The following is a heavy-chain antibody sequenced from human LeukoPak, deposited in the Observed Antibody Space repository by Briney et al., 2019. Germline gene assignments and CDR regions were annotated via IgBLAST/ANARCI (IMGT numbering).Heavy chain of an antibody. V-gene: IGHV3-30-3*01. J-gene: IGHJ3*02. CDR2: ISYNGNQ. CDR3: ARDPLDISRWTNAFDI. D-gene: IGHD2-2*03. CDR1: GFTFVNYG. Sequence: GGSLRLSCTASGFTFVNYGFHWVHQAPVKALEWVAFISYNGNQKYGDSVKGRFTISSDNSKNTLYLQVNGLRPEDTAVYYCARDPLDISRWTNAFDIWGQGTMVSVSS.